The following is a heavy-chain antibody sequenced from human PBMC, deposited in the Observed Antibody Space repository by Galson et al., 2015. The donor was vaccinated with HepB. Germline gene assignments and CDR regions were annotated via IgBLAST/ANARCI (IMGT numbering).Heavy chain of an antibody. CDR1: GYTFTRYT. J-gene: IGHJ4*02. CDR2: INPSGGST. D-gene: IGHD5-18*01. CDR3: ARDYWYLDTAMVD. Sequence: SVKVSCKASGYTFTRYTISWLRQAPGQGLEWMGIINPSGGSTSYAQKFQGRVTMTRDTSTSTVYMELSSLRSEDTAVYYCARDYWYLDTAMVDWGQGTLVTVSS. V-gene: IGHV1-46*01.